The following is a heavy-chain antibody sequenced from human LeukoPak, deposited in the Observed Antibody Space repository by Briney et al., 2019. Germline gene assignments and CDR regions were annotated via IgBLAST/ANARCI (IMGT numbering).Heavy chain of an antibody. CDR3: ARDQGRCSSTSCYSYYGMDV. V-gene: IGHV4-31*03. Sequence: SQILPLTCTVSGGSISSGGYYWSWIRQHPGKGLEWIGYIYYSGSTYYNPSLKSRVTISVDTSKNQFSLKLSSVTAADTAVYYCARDQGRCSSTSCYSYYGMDVWGQGTTVTVSS. J-gene: IGHJ6*02. D-gene: IGHD2-2*01. CDR1: GGSISSGGYY. CDR2: IYYSGST.